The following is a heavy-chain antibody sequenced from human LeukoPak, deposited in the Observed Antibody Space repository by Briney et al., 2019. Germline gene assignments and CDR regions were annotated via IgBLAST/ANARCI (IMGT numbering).Heavy chain of an antibody. J-gene: IGHJ4*02. V-gene: IGHV3-33*06. D-gene: IGHD5-18*01. Sequence: GRSLRLSCAASGFTFSSYGMHWVRQAPGKGLEWVAVIWYDGSSKYCADSVKGRFTISRDNSKNTLYLQMNSLRAEDTAVYYCAKVRGYSYGIFDYWGQGTLVTVSS. CDR3: AKVRGYSYGIFDY. CDR2: IWYDGSSK. CDR1: GFTFSSYG.